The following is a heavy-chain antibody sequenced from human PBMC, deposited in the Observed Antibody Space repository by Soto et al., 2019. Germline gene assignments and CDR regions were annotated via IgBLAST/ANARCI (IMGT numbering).Heavy chain of an antibody. V-gene: IGHV3-23*01. CDR2: ISGSGAST. D-gene: IGHD2-2*01. CDR1: GFTFSNYA. CDR3: AKEYCASTSCNFDH. J-gene: IGHJ4*02. Sequence: EVQLLESGGGLVQPGGSLRLSCAASGFTFSNYAMSWVRQAPGKGLEWVSAISGSGASTDYADSVKGRFTISRDNAKNTLYLQMNSLRAEDTAVYYCAKEYCASTSCNFDHWGQGTLVTVSS.